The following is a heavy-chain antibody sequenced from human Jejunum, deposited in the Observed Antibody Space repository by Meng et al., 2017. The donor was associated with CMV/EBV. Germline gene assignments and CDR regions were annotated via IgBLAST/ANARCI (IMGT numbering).Heavy chain of an antibody. J-gene: IGHJ4*02. CDR2: ISSIGNTM. D-gene: IGHD3-3*01. CDR3: ARGFQHDSWSAYYNDY. V-gene: IGHV3-48*04. CDR1: TFNIYS. Sequence: TFNIYSMMWVRQAPGKGLEWVSYISSIGNTMFYADSVKGRFTLSRDNAKNSVYLQMNSLRVEDMAVYYCARGFQHDSWSAYYNDYWGQGTLVTVSS.